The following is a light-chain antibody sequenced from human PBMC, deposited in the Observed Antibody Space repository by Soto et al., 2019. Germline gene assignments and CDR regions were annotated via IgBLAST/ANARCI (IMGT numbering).Light chain of an antibody. J-gene: IGKJ1*01. CDR3: QQYYSYPWT. V-gene: IGKV1-5*01. Sequence: DIHMTQSPSSLSASIGDRVTITCRASQSISSCLTWYQQKPGKAPKLLIYDASSLESGVPSRFSGSGSGTEFTLTISSLQPDDFATYYCQQYYSYPWTFGQGTKVDI. CDR2: DAS. CDR1: QSISSC.